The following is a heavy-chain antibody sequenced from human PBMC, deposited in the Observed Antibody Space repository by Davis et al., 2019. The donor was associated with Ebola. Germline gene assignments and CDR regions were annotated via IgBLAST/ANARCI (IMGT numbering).Heavy chain of an antibody. CDR1: GYTFNLYG. V-gene: IGHV1-18*01. J-gene: IGHJ4*02. CDR2: ISAYNGNT. Sequence: ASVKVSCKASGYTFNLYGISWVRQAPGQGLEWMGWISAYNGNTNYAQRFQGRVTMTRDTSISTAYMELSRLRSDDTAVYYCARVLSSSGSDYWGQGTLVTVSS. D-gene: IGHD3-22*01. CDR3: ARVLSSSGSDY.